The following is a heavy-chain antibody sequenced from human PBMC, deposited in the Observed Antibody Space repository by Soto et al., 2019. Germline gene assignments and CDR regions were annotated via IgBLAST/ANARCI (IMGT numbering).Heavy chain of an antibody. V-gene: IGHV3-21*01. CDR1: GFSFSTYS. D-gene: IGHD2-21*02. CDR2: IGRRSDI. CDR3: AREETAWRLAYCLGV. Sequence: GGSLRLSCEASGFSFSTYSMHWVRQAPGKGLEWVSSIGRRSDIYYADSVKGRFTISRDNAKNSVSLQMNSLRDEDTAVYYCAREETAWRLAYCLGVWGQGTTVT. J-gene: IGHJ6*02.